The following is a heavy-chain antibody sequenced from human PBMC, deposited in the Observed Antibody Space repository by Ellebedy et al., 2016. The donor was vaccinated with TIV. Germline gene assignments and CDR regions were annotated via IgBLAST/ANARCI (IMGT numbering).Heavy chain of an antibody. Sequence: PGGSLRLSCAASGFTFSSYDMHWVRQATGKGLEWVSAIGPWTDYTFYANSVKGRFTFSRDNSKNTLYLQMNSLRAEDTAVYYCARGLQYTVTTRWFDPWGQGTLVTVSS. CDR1: GFTFSSYD. D-gene: IGHD4-11*01. CDR3: ARGLQYTVTTRWFDP. J-gene: IGHJ5*02. CDR2: IGPWTDYT. V-gene: IGHV3-23*01.